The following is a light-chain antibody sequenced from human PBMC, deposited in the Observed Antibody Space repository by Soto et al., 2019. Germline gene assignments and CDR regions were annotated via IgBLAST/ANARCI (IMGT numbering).Light chain of an antibody. J-gene: IGKJ3*01. V-gene: IGKV1-27*01. CDR2: AAS. Sequence: DIQMTQSPTSLSASAGERVTITCRASQGISNFVAWYQQKPGKAPKLLIYAASTLQSGVPSRFSGSGSGTDFTLTIHSLQPEDVATYSCQKYSSVPVFGPGTKVEIK. CDR3: QKYSSVPV. CDR1: QGISNF.